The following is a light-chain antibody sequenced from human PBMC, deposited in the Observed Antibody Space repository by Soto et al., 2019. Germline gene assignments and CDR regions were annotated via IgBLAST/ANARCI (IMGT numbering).Light chain of an antibody. Sequence: IVLTQSPATLSLSPGERATLSCRASRSVSNYLAWYQQKPGQAPRLLIYDASNRATGIPVRFSGSGSGTDFTLTISSLEPEDFAVYYCQQRSSSWTFGQGTKVEIK. V-gene: IGKV3-11*01. CDR3: QQRSSSWT. CDR1: RSVSNY. CDR2: DAS. J-gene: IGKJ1*01.